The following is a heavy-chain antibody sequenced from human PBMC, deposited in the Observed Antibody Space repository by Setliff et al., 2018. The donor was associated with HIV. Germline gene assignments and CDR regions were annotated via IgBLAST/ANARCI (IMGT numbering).Heavy chain of an antibody. Sequence: GASLKISCKGSGYSFTSYWIAWLRQMHGKGLEWMGIIYPGDSDTRYSPSFQGQVTISADKSISTAYLQWSSLKASDTAMYYCARHGQYGSGSYYNRPFDFWGQGTLVTVSS. V-gene: IGHV5-51*01. CDR2: IYPGDSDT. CDR3: ARHGQYGSGSYYNRPFDF. D-gene: IGHD3-10*01. CDR1: GYSFTSYW. J-gene: IGHJ4*02.